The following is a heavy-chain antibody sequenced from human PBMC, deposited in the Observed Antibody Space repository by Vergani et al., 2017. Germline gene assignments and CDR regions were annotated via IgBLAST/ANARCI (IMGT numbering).Heavy chain of an antibody. V-gene: IGHV3-23*04. J-gene: IGHJ3*02. Sequence: EVQLVESGGGLVKPGRSLRLSCTASGFTFSSYAMSWVRQAPGKGLEWVSAISGSGGSTYYADSVKGRFTISRDNSKNTLYLQMNSLRAEDTAVYYCAKADDATMIVVVHHAFDIWGQGTMVTVSS. CDR2: ISGSGGST. CDR1: GFTFSSYA. D-gene: IGHD3-22*01. CDR3: AKADDATMIVVVHHAFDI.